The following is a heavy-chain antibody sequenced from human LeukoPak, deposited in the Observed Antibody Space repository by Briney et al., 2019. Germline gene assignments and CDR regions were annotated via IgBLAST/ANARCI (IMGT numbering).Heavy chain of an antibody. V-gene: IGHV3-11*01. CDR2: ISSSRSII. D-gene: IGHD3-9*01. CDR1: GFTFSDYY. J-gene: IGHJ6*03. CDR3: ARGGAYYDILTGYRYYSYYYMDV. Sequence: GGSLRLSCAASGFTFSDYYMSWIRQAPGKGLEWVSYISSSRSIINYADSVKGRFTISRDNAKNSLYLQMNSLRAEDTAVYYCARGGAYYDILTGYRYYSYYYMDVWGKGTTVTISS.